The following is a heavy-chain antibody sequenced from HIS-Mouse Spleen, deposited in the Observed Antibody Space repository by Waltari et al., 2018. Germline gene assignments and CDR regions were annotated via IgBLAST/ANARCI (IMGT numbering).Heavy chain of an antibody. CDR3: ASRLIRYFDWLSADAFDI. D-gene: IGHD3-9*01. J-gene: IGHJ3*02. CDR1: GGSISSGDYY. Sequence: LVKPSQTLSLTCTVSGGSISSGDYYWRWIRQPPGKGLEWTGYIYYSGTTYYNPSLKSRVTISVDTSKNQFSLKLSSVTAADTAVYYCASRLIRYFDWLSADAFDIWGQGTMVTVSS. CDR2: IYYSGTT. V-gene: IGHV4-30-4*01.